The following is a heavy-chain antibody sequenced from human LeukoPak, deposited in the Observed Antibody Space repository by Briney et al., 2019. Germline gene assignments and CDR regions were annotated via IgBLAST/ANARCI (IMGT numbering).Heavy chain of an antibody. CDR3: ARPDLAAAAPEYSQH. CDR1: GYSFTSYW. D-gene: IGHD6-13*01. J-gene: IGHJ1*01. V-gene: IGHV5-51*01. Sequence: GESLKISCKGSGYSFTSYWIGWVRQMPGKGLEWMGIIYPGDSDTRYSPSFQGQVTISADKSISTAYLQWSSLKASDTAMYYCARPDLAAAAPEYSQHWGQGTLVTVSS. CDR2: IYPGDSDT.